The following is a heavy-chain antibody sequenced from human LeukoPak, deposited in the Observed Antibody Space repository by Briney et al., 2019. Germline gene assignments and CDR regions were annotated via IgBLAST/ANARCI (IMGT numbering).Heavy chain of an antibody. Sequence: GESLKISCKGSGYSFTSYWIGWVRQMPGKGLELMGLIYPTDSDTRYSPSFQGQVTISADKSINTAYLQWSSLKASDTAVYYCARQYKSETFKVGFDPWGQGTLVTVSS. J-gene: IGHJ5*02. V-gene: IGHV5-51*01. CDR2: IYPTDSDT. D-gene: IGHD1-1*01. CDR3: ARQYKSETFKVGFDP. CDR1: GYSFTSYW.